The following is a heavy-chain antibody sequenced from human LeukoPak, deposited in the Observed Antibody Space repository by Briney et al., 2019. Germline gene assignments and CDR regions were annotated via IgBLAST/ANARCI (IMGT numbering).Heavy chain of an antibody. CDR2: ISYDGSNK. Sequence: GGSLRLSCAASGLTFSSYGMHWVRQAPGKGLEWVAVISYDGSNKYYADSVKGRFTISRDNSKNTLYLQMNSLRAEDTAVYYCAKDSSGYFEYFQHWGQGTLVTVSS. D-gene: IGHD3-22*01. CDR1: GLTFSSYG. J-gene: IGHJ1*01. V-gene: IGHV3-30*18. CDR3: AKDSSGYFEYFQH.